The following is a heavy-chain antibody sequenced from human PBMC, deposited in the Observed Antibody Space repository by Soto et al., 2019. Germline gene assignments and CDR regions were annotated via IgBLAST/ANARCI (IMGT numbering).Heavy chain of an antibody. CDR3: AKGSLAGSSNWFDP. CDR1: GFMFGSYG. D-gene: IGHD5-12*01. J-gene: IGHJ5*02. CDR2: ISYDGSNK. Sequence: QVQLVESGGGVVQPGRSLRLSCAASGFMFGSYGMHWARQAPGKGLEWVAVISYDGSNKYYADSVKGRFTIHRDNSKNTLYLQMNSLRAEDTAVYYCAKGSLAGSSNWFDPWGQGTLVTVSS. V-gene: IGHV3-30*18.